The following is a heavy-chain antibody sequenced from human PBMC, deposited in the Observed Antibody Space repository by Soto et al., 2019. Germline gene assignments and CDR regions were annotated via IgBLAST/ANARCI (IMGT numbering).Heavy chain of an antibody. CDR1: GFSFSSYE. J-gene: IGHJ4*02. CDR2: ISKGGDSI. CDR3: ARSLQLDAYLDS. D-gene: IGHD6-13*01. Sequence: GGSLILSCAASGFSFSSYEMNWIRQLPGKGLEWVSSISKGGDSINYADSVKGRFTISRDNSKNTLYLQMNSLRADDTAVYNCARSLQLDAYLDSWCQGTVVSVSA. V-gene: IGHV3-48*03.